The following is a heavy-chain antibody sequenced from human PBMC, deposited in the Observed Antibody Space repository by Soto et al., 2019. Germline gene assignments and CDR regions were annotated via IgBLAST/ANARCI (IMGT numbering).Heavy chain of an antibody. CDR1: GGSFSGYY. Sequence: PSETLSLTCAVYGGSFSGYYWSWIRQPPGKGLEWIGEINHSGSTNYNPSLKSRVTISVDTSKNQFSLKLSSVTAADTAVYYCARLTYYVYGMDVWGQGTTVTVSS. CDR2: INHSGST. J-gene: IGHJ6*02. V-gene: IGHV4-34*01. CDR3: ARLTYYVYGMDV. D-gene: IGHD3-16*01.